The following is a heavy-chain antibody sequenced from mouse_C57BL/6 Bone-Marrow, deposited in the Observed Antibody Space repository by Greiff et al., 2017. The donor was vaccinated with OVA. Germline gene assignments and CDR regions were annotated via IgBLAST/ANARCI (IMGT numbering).Heavy chain of an antibody. CDR2: IYPGSGNT. D-gene: IGHD4-1*02. Sequence: VKLQASGAELVRPGASVKLSCKASGYTFTDYYINWVKQRPGQGLEWIARIYPGSGNTYYNEKFKGKATLTADKSSSTAYMQLSSLTSEDSAVYFGARPTGTFKAWLLDYWGQGTTLTVSS. CDR1: GYTFTDYY. J-gene: IGHJ2*01. V-gene: IGHV1-76*01. CDR3: ARPTGTFKAWLLDY.